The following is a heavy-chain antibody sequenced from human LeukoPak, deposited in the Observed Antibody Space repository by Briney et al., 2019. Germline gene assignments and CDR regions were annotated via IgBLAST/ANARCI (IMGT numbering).Heavy chain of an antibody. D-gene: IGHD3-3*01. J-gene: IGHJ6*03. CDR2: INHSGST. Sequence: SETLSLTCAVYGGSFSGYYWSWIRQPPGKGLEWIREINHSGSTNYNPSLKSRVTISVDTSKNQFSLKLSSVTAADTAVYYCARLVSITIFGVVRTSFYMDVWGKGTTVTVSS. CDR1: GGSFSGYY. CDR3: ARLVSITIFGVVRTSFYMDV. V-gene: IGHV4-34*01.